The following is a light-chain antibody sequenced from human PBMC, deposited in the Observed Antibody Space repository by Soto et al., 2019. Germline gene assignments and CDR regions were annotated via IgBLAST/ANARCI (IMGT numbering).Light chain of an antibody. V-gene: IGLV2-8*01. Sequence: QSALTQPPSASGSLGQSVTISCTGTSSDVGGYNYVSWYQQHPGKAPKLIISEVSKRPSGVPDRFSGSKSGNTASLTVPGLQAEDEADYYCTSHAGSNNYVFGTGTKVTVL. J-gene: IGLJ1*01. CDR2: EVS. CDR1: SSDVGGYNY. CDR3: TSHAGSNNYV.